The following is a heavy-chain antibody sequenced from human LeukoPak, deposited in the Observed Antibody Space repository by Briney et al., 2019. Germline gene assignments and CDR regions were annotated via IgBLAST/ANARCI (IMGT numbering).Heavy chain of an antibody. CDR3: ATAHYYDTSAYSDF. CDR1: GFTFSIYA. D-gene: IGHD3-22*01. J-gene: IGHJ4*02. Sequence: PGGSLRLSRAASGFTFSIYAMSWVRQAPGKGLEWASTISGNGGSTYYADSVKGRFTISRDNSKTTLNLQMNSLRADDTAVYYCATAHYYDTSAYSDFWGQGTLVTVSS. CDR2: ISGNGGST. V-gene: IGHV3-23*01.